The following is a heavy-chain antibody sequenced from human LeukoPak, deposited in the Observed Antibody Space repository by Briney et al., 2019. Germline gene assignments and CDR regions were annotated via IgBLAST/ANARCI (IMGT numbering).Heavy chain of an antibody. J-gene: IGHJ4*02. Sequence: GGSLRLSCEASGYTFSGYNVNWVRQAPGKGLEWISHISTSSSTIYYADSVKGRFTISRDDGRNSLYLQMNSLRAEDTAVYYCARGMGSMTYWGQGTLVTVSS. CDR1: GYTFSGYN. CDR2: ISTSSSTI. CDR3: ARGMGSMTY. D-gene: IGHD3-10*01. V-gene: IGHV3-48*01.